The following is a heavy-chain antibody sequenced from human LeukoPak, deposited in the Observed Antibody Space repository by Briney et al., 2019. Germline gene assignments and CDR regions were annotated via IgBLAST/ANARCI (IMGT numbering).Heavy chain of an antibody. D-gene: IGHD3-9*01. CDR2: ISGGGGTT. V-gene: IGHV3-23*01. CDR3: AKETGRGILTGYLDY. Sequence: GGSLRLSCTAPGFTFSSYAMSWVRQAPGKGLEWVSAISGGGGTTYYADSVRGRFTISRDNSKSTLYLQMNSLRAEDTAVYYCAKETGRGILTGYLDYWGQGTLVTVSS. J-gene: IGHJ4*02. CDR1: GFTFSSYA.